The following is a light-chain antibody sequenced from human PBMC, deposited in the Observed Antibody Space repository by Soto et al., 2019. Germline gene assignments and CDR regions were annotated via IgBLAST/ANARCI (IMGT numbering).Light chain of an antibody. Sequence: QPVLTQPAAVSGSPGQSITISCTGTSSDVGGYNYVSWYQQHPGKAPKLMIYDVSNRPSGVSNRFSGSKSGNTASLTISGLQAEDEAGYYCSSYTSSSTHVVFGGGTKLTVL. J-gene: IGLJ2*01. CDR1: SSDVGGYNY. CDR3: SSYTSSSTHVV. CDR2: DVS. V-gene: IGLV2-14*01.